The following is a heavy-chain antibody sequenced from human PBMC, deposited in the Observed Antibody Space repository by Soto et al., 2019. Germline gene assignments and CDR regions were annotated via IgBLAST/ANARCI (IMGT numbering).Heavy chain of an antibody. CDR1: GYTFTSYY. V-gene: IGHV1-46*01. CDR2: INPSGGST. D-gene: IGHD3-3*01. CDR3: ARDLIDDWSGYYSGSGWSSGGMDV. J-gene: IGHJ6*02. Sequence: GASVKVSCKASGYTFTSYYMHWVRQAPGQGLEWMGIINPSGGSTSYARKFQGRVTMTRDTSTSTVYMELSSLRSEDTAVYYCARDLIDDWSGYYSGSGWSSGGMDVWGQGTTVTVSS.